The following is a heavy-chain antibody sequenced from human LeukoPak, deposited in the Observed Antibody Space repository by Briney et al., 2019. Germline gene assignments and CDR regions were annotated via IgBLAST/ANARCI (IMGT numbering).Heavy chain of an antibody. Sequence: GGSLRLSCAASGFTVSSNYMSWVRQAPGKGLEWVSVIYSGGSTYYADSVKGRFTISRDNSKNTLYLQMNSLRAEDTAVYYCAREERYYGSGAFDPWGQGTLVTVSS. J-gene: IGHJ5*02. CDR3: AREERYYGSGAFDP. V-gene: IGHV3-53*01. CDR2: IYSGGST. D-gene: IGHD3-10*01. CDR1: GFTVSSNY.